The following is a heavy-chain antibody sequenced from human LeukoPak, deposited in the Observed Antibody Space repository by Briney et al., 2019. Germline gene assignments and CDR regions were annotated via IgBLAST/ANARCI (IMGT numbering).Heavy chain of an antibody. CDR2: ISYDATNK. CDR3: ARDRGFNYYDSSGRAYYFDY. D-gene: IGHD3-22*01. CDR1: GFTFSSFG. V-gene: IGHV3-30*03. J-gene: IGHJ4*02. Sequence: GGSLRLSCAASGFTFSSFGMHWVRQAPGKGLEWVAVISYDATNKYYADSVKGRFTISRDNAKNSLYLQMNSLRAEDTAVYYCARDRGFNYYDSSGRAYYFDYWGQGTLVTVSS.